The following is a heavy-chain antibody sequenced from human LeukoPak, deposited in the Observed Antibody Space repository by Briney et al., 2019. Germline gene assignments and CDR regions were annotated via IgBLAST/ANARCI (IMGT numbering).Heavy chain of an antibody. V-gene: IGHV3-23*01. CDR1: GFTFRSYA. J-gene: IGHJ4*02. CDR3: AKDVGVVVVVAATRSAFDY. CDR2: ISGSGAKT. Sequence: GGSLRLSCEASGFTFRSYAMTWVRQAPGKGLEWVSAISGSGAKTYYADSVKGRFTISRDNSKNTLYLQMNSLRAEDTAVYYCAKDVGVVVVVAATRSAFDYWGQGTLVTVSS. D-gene: IGHD2-15*01.